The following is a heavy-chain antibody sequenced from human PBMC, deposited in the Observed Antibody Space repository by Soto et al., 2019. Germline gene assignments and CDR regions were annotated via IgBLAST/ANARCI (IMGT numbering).Heavy chain of an antibody. CDR2: ISGSGGST. CDR1: GFTFSNYA. Sequence: LRLSCAASGFTFSNYAMSWVRQAPGKGLEWVSAISGSGGSTYYADSVKGRFTVSRDDSKNTLHLQMNSLRAEDTAEYFCAKDRSPVGLYYYGMDVWGQGTTVTVSS. CDR3: AKDRSPVGLYYYGMDV. V-gene: IGHV3-23*01. D-gene: IGHD1-26*01. J-gene: IGHJ6*02.